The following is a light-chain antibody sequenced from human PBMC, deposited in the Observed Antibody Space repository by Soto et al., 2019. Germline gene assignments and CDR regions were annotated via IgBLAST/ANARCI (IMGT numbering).Light chain of an antibody. J-gene: IGLJ2*01. CDR2: DVS. CDR1: SSDVGGYNY. Sequence: QSALTQPRSVSGSPGQSVTISCTGTSSDVGGYNYVSWYQQHPGKAPKLMIYDVSKRPSGVPDRFSGSKSGNTASLTISGLQAEDEAAYYCCSYAGRYTHVVFGGGTKLTVL. CDR3: CSYAGRYTHVV. V-gene: IGLV2-11*01.